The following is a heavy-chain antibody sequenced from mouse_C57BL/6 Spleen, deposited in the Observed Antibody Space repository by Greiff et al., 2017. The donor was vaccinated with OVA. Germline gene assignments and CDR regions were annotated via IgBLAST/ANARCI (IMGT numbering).Heavy chain of an antibody. J-gene: IGHJ3*01. CDR3: ARSGYGSSWAWCAY. V-gene: IGHV1-64*01. D-gene: IGHD1-1*01. Sequence: QVQLQQPGAELVKPGASVKLSCKASGYTFPSYWMHWVKQRAGKGVEWIGMIEPKRGRTKEHEKFKSKATLTVDKSSSTAYMQLSSLTSEDAAVYYCARSGYGSSWAWCAYWGQGTLVTVSA. CDR2: IEPKRGRT. CDR1: GYTFPSYW.